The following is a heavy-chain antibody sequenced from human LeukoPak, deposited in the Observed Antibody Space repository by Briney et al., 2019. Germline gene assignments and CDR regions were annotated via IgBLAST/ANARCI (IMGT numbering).Heavy chain of an antibody. J-gene: IGHJ6*03. CDR1: GGTFSSYA. CDR3: ARDKDVVVPAAIHRPYYYYYMDV. D-gene: IGHD2-2*02. CDR2: IIPIFGTA. V-gene: IGHV1-69*13. Sequence: SVKVSCKASGGTFSSYAISWVRQAPGQGLEWMGGIIPIFGTANYAQKFQGRVTITADESTSTAYMELSSLRSEDTAVYYCARDKDVVVPAAIHRPYYYYYMDVWGKGTTVTVSS.